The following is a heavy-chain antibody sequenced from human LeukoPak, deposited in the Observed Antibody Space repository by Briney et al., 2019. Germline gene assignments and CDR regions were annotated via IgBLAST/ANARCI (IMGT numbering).Heavy chain of an antibody. CDR1: GFTFRAYA. J-gene: IGHJ6*02. CDR3: ASDLHYYVAMDV. D-gene: IGHD3-10*02. CDR2: IGSDNKP. Sequence: GGSLRLSCEASGFTFRAYAMTCVRQAPGKGLEWVSSIGSDNKPHYSESVKGRFAISRDNSKSMLFLQLNRLIAHYTALYYCASDLHYYVAMDVWGQGTTVTVSS. V-gene: IGHV3-23*05.